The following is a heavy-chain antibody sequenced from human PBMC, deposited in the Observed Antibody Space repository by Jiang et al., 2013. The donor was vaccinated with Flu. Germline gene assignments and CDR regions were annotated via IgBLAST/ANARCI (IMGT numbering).Heavy chain of an antibody. CDR1: GGTFSSYA. D-gene: IGHD6-19*01. V-gene: IGHV1-69*04. CDR2: IIPILGIT. J-gene: IGHJ5*02. Sequence: SGAEVKRPGSSVRVSCQASGGTFSSYAISWVRQAPGQGLEWMGRIIPILGITNYTQKFQGRVTFNADTSTNTAYMDLTSLTSDDTGVYFCARVGVAYSSGWNWFDPWGQGTLVTVSS. CDR3: ARVGVAYSSGWNWFDP.